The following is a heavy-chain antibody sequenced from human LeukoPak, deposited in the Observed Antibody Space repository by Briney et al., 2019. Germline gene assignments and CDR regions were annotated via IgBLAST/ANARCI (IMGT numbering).Heavy chain of an antibody. D-gene: IGHD5-24*01. J-gene: IGHJ3*02. CDR1: GYTFSNFG. Sequence: ASVRVSCKTSGYTFSNFGINWVRQAPGQGLEWMGVINPSADSTSYTQKFQGRVSMTRDTSTSTVYMDLSSLRSEDTAVYYCARGRDGYNRDAFDIWGQGTVVTVSS. CDR3: ARGRDGYNRDAFDI. CDR2: INPSADST. V-gene: IGHV1-46*01.